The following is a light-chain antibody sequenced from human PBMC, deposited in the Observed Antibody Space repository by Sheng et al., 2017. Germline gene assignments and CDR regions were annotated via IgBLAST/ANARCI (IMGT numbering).Light chain of an antibody. CDR3: QSYDNSLSGSRV. CDR1: SSNIGAGYD. V-gene: IGLV1-40*01. CDR2: GNN. Sequence: QSVLTQPPSVSGAPGQRVTISCTGSSSNIGAGYDVHWYQQLPGTAPKLLIYGNNNRPSGVPDRFSGSKSGTSASLAITGLQAEDEADYYCQSYDNSLSGSRVFGTWDQGHRP. J-gene: IGLJ1*01.